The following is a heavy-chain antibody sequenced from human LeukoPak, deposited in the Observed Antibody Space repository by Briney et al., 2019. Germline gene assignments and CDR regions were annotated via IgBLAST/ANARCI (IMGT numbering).Heavy chain of an antibody. CDR2: IYYSGNSGNT. V-gene: IGHV4-39*01. CDR3: ARLRDTGGYYFYYYFDS. CDR1: GGSINNDNYY. Sequence: SETLSLTCTVSGGSINNDNYYWGWIHQSPGKGLEWIGNIYYSGNSGNTYYNPSLKSRVTISVDTAKNQFSLNLSSVTAADTALYYCARLRDTGGYYFYYYFDSWGLGTLVSVSS. J-gene: IGHJ4*02. D-gene: IGHD3-22*01.